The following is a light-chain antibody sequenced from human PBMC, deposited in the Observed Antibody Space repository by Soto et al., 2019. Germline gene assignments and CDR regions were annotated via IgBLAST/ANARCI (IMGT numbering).Light chain of an antibody. CDR2: DAS. V-gene: IGKV1-5*01. J-gene: IGKJ1*01. Sequence: EIQMTQSPATVSASIGDRVTITCRASESIRTWVAWYQHKPGKAPKFLIYDASSLESGVPSRFSGSGSGTDFTLTISCLQSEDFATYYCQHYNSYSEAFGQGTKVDI. CDR3: QHYNSYSEA. CDR1: ESIRTW.